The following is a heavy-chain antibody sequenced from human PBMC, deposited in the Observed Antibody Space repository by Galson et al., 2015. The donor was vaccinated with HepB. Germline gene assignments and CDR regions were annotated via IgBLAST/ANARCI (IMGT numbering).Heavy chain of an antibody. CDR3: ARGGVIVGANFDY. D-gene: IGHD1-26*01. CDR2: ICPGDSDT. Sequence: QSGAEVKKPGESLKISCKGSGYSFSSNWIAWVRRMPARGLEWMGIICPGDSDTRYSPSFRGQVTMSVDKSTNTAYLQWSSLEVSDTAIYYCARGGVIVGANFDYWGQGTLVTVSS. V-gene: IGHV5-51*01. CDR1: GYSFSSNW. J-gene: IGHJ4*02.